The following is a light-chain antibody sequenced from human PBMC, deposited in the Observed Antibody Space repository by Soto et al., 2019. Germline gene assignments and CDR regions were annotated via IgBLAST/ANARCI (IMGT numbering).Light chain of an antibody. CDR3: QEVNSYPLT. Sequence: IPLTQSPFSLSASVGDTVTITRRASPGISRSLAWYQQNPGRAPKLLIYAASTLYTGVPSRFSGSGYGTEFTLTISSLQPEDFETYCCQEVNSYPLTFVGGTKVDIK. CDR2: AAS. V-gene: IGKV1-9*01. J-gene: IGKJ4*01. CDR1: PGISRS.